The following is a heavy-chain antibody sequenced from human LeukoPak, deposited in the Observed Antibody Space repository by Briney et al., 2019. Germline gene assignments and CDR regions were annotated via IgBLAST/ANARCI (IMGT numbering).Heavy chain of an antibody. CDR3: ARYWSSWSADF. CDR2: IYPNGNT. J-gene: IGHJ4*02. D-gene: IGHD6-13*01. CDR1: GFTVSSNY. V-gene: IGHV3-66*01. Sequence: GGSLRLSCAASGFTVSSNYMNWVRQAPGKGLEWVSMIYPNGNTFYTDSVKGRFTISRDNAKNSLYLQMNSLRAEDTAVYYCARYWSSWSADFWGQGTLVTVSS.